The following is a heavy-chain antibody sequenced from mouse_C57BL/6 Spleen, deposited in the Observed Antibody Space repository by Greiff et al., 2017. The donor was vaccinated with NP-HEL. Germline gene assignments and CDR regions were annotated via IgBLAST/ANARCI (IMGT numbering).Heavy chain of an antibody. CDR2: IYPGDGDT. V-gene: IGHV1-80*01. D-gene: IGHD2-1*01. J-gene: IGHJ2*01. Sequence: QVQLQQSGAELVKPGASVKISCKASGYAFSSYWMNWVKQRPGKGLEWIGQIYPGDGDTNYNGKFKGKATLTADKSSSTAYMQLSSLTSEDSAVYFCARKPLYSSYFDYWGQGTTLTVSS. CDR1: GYAFSSYW. CDR3: ARKPLYSSYFDY.